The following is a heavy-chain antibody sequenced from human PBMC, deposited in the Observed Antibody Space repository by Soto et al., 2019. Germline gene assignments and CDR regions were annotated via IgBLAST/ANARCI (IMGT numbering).Heavy chain of an antibody. J-gene: IGHJ6*03. V-gene: IGHV6-1*01. D-gene: IGHD1-7*01. Sequence: QVPLQESGPGLVKPSQTLSLTCAISGDSVSSNSAAWNWIRLSPSRGLEWLARTYYRSRWYNDYAVSVRSRITVNPDTSKNQFSLQLTSVTPDDTAVYYCAGTTSHQWYYMDVWGKGTTVTVSS. CDR1: GDSVSSNSAA. CDR3: AGTTSHQWYYMDV. CDR2: TYYRSRWYN.